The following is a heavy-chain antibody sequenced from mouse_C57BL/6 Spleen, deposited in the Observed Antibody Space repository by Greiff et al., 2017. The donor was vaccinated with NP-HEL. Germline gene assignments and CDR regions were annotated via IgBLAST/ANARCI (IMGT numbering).Heavy chain of an antibody. Sequence: EVMLVESGGGLVKPGGSLKLSCAASGFTFSDYGMHWVRQAPEKGLEWVAYISSGSSTIYYADTVKGRFTISRDNAKNTLFLQMTSLRSEDTAMYYCASVYYGSSYDGIFDYWGQGTTLTVSS. CDR3: ASVYYGSSYDGIFDY. CDR1: GFTFSDYG. V-gene: IGHV5-17*01. CDR2: ISSGSSTI. D-gene: IGHD1-1*01. J-gene: IGHJ2*01.